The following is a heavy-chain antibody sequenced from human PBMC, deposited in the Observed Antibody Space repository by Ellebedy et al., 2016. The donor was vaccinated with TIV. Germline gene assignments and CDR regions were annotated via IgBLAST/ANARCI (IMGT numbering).Heavy chain of an antibody. J-gene: IGHJ4*02. V-gene: IGHV4-34*01. Sequence: MPSETLSLTCAVHGGSLSSDYWSWIRQPPEKGLEWIGEINYSGSTNYNPSLKSRVSISVDTPKKQFSLKLSSVTAADTAVYYCARAFQYSSGWAFDYWGQGTLVTVSS. CDR2: INYSGST. D-gene: IGHD6-19*01. CDR3: ARAFQYSSGWAFDY. CDR1: GGSLSSDY.